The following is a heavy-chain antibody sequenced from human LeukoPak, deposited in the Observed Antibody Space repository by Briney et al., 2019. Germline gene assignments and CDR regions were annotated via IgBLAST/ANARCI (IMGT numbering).Heavy chain of an antibody. CDR1: GFTFRTSG. D-gene: IGHD1-26*01. CDR3: AKDNFIGNIVRARGMDH. V-gene: IGHV3-30*02. Sequence: GGSLRLSCAASGFTFRTSGMHWVRQAPGKGLEWVAFIRYDGSNKYYADSVKGRFTISRDNSKNTLYLQMNSLRFEDTALYYCAKDNFIGNIVRARGMDHWGQGTLVTVSS. CDR2: IRYDGSNK. J-gene: IGHJ4*02.